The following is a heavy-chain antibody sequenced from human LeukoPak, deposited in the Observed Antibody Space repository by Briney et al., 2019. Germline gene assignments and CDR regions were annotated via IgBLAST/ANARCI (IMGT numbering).Heavy chain of an antibody. CDR2: MFYTGTT. CDR1: GGSISRNY. D-gene: IGHD1-26*01. J-gene: IGHJ3*02. Sequence: SETLSLTCTVSGGSISRNYWSWIRQAPGKGLEWIAYMFYTGTTNYNPSLKSRLTTSIDTSKSQFSLKLSSVTAADTAVYYYARNNNFVGATNNDAFDIWGQGTMVTVSP. V-gene: IGHV4-59*01. CDR3: ARNNNFVGATNNDAFDI.